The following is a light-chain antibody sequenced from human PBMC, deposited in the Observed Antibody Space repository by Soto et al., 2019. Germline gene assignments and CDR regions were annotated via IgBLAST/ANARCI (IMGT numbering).Light chain of an antibody. CDR3: VAWDDSLSGRV. CDR2: RND. CDR1: SSNIGSNY. V-gene: IGLV1-47*02. J-gene: IGLJ3*02. Sequence: QSVLTQPPSASGTPGQRVTISCSGSSSNIGSNYVYWYQQLPGTAPKLLIYRNDQRPSGVPDRFSASRSGTSASLAISGLRSEDEADYYCVAWDDSLSGRVFGGGTKLTVL.